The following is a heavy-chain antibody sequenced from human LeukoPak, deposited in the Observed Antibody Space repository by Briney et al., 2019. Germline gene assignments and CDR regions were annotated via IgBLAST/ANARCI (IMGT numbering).Heavy chain of an antibody. D-gene: IGHD4-11*01. J-gene: IGHJ3*02. CDR2: TSGSGGST. V-gene: IGHV3-23*01. CDR1: GFTFSSYA. Sequence: PGASLRLSCAASGFTFSSYAMSWVRQAPGKGLEWVSATSGSGGSTYYADSVKGRFTISRDNYKNTLYLQMNSLRAEDTAVYYCAKDSAYSNYRRWDAFDIWGQGTMVTVSS. CDR3: AKDSAYSNYRRWDAFDI.